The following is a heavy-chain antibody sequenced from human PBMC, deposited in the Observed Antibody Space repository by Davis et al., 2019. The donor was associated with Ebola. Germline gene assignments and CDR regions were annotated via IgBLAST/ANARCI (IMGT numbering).Heavy chain of an antibody. CDR3: ARDRTMIVVVHDAFDI. CDR2: MNPNSGNT. CDR1: GYTFTSYD. D-gene: IGHD3-22*01. J-gene: IGHJ3*02. V-gene: IGHV1-8*01. Sequence: ASVKVSCKASGYTFTSYDINWVRQATGQGLEWMGWMNPNSGNTGYAQKFQGRVTMTRNTSISTAYMELSSLRSEDTAVYYCARDRTMIVVVHDAFDIWGQGTMVTVSS.